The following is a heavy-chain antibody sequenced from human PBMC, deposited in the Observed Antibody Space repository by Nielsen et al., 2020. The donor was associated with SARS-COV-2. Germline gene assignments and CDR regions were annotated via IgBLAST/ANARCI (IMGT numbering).Heavy chain of an antibody. CDR3: ARDRVLRFLEWSPSSDYGMDV. J-gene: IGHJ6*02. D-gene: IGHD3-3*01. Sequence: WLRQPPGKGLEWVSYITGSGSTIYYADSVKGRFTISRDNAKNSLYLQMNSLRAEDTAVYYCARDRVLRFLEWSPSSDYGMDVWGQGTTVTVSS. CDR2: ITGSGSTI. V-gene: IGHV3-48*03.